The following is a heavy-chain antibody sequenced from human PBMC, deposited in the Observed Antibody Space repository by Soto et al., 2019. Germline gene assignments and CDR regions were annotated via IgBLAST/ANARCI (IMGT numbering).Heavy chain of an antibody. V-gene: IGHV4-59*01. J-gene: IGHJ4*02. CDR2: IYDSGSP. D-gene: IGHD1-26*01. Sequence: QVQLQESGPGQVKPSETLSLKCTISGGSISGYYWSWIRQPPGQALEWIGYIYDSGSPYYNPSLRSRVIISADTSKNQIALELTSATAADTAVYYCARGVGSSPPRYWGRGTLVTVSS. CDR1: GGSISGYY. CDR3: ARGVGSSPPRY.